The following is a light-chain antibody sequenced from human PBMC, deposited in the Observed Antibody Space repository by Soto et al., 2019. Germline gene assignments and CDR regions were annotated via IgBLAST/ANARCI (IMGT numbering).Light chain of an antibody. V-gene: IGKV3-15*01. CDR3: QQYDNWPPYT. Sequence: EIVMTQSPATLSVSPGERATLSCRASQSVSSNLACYQQKPGQAPRLVIYGASTRATGIPARFSGSGSGTEFTLTISSLQSEDFAVYFCQQYDNWPPYTFGQGTKLEI. CDR1: QSVSSN. J-gene: IGKJ2*01. CDR2: GAS.